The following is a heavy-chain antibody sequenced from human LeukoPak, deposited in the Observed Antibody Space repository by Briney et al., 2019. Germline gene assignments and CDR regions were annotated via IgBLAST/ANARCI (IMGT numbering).Heavy chain of an antibody. V-gene: IGHV4-34*01. CDR3: ARASITIFGVVIIPGGMDV. Sequence: PSETLSLTCAVYGGSFSGYYWSWIRQPPGKGLEWIGEINHSGSTNYNPSLKSRVTISVDTSKNQFSLKLSSVTAADTAVYYCARASITIFGVVIIPGGMDVWGQGTTVTASS. CDR1: GGSFSGYY. D-gene: IGHD3-3*01. J-gene: IGHJ6*02. CDR2: INHSGST.